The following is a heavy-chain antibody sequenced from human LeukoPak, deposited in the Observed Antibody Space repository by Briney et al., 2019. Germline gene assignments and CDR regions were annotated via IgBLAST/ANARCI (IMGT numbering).Heavy chain of an antibody. CDR1: GFTFSSYA. D-gene: IGHD6-13*01. CDR3: AIGIAAAGRFDY. Sequence: GRSLRLSCAASGFTFSSYAMHWVRQAPGKELEWVAVISYDGSNKYYADSVKGRFTISRDNSKNTLYLQMNSLRAEDTAVYYCAIGIAAAGRFDYWGQGTLVTVSS. V-gene: IGHV3-30*04. CDR2: ISYDGSNK. J-gene: IGHJ4*02.